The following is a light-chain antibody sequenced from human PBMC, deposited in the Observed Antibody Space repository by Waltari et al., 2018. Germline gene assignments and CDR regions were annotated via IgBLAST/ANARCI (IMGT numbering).Light chain of an antibody. CDR3: SSQSSNNVVL. CDR1: SNDVGGYNS. J-gene: IGLJ2*01. CDR2: DVS. V-gene: IGLV2-14*01. Sequence: QSALTQPASVSGSPGQSVTIFCTGTSNDVGGYNSFPWYQEHPGQPPRVIIYDVSDRPSGVSDRFSGSKSGNTASLTISGLQAEDEADYYCSSQSSNNVVLFGGGTKLTVL.